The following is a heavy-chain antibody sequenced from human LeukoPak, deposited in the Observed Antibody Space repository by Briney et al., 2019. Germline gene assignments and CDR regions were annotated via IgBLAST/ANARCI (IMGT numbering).Heavy chain of an antibody. CDR2: ISSTSSYI. D-gene: IGHD2-21*02. CDR3: ARGLCGGDCYSD. J-gene: IGHJ4*02. Sequence: GGSLRLSCAASGFTFSSCFMNWVRQAPGKGLEWVSAISSTSSYIYYADSVKGRFTISRDNAKNSLYLQMNSLRAEDTAAYYCARGLCGGDCYSDWGQGTLVTVSS. V-gene: IGHV3-21*01. CDR1: GFTFSSCF.